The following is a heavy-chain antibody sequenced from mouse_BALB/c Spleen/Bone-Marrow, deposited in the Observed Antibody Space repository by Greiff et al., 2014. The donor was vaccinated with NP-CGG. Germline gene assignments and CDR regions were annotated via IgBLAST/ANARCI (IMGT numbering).Heavy chain of an antibody. CDR3: ARGGYGNYVFAY. CDR1: GYTFTSYW. V-gene: IGHV1-87*01. D-gene: IGHD2-1*01. Sequence: QVQLQQPGAELARPGAPVKLSCKASGYTFTSYWMQWVKQRPGQGLEWIGTIYPGDGDTRYTQKFKGKATLTADKSSSTAYMQLSSLASEDSAVYYCARGGYGNYVFAYWGQGTLVTVSA. CDR2: IYPGDGDT. J-gene: IGHJ3*01.